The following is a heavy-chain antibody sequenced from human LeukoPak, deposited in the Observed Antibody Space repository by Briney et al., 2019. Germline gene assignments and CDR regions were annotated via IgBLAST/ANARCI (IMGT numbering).Heavy chain of an antibody. J-gene: IGHJ4*02. CDR3: ATSRSWYYFDC. CDR2: ISSSSSYI. CDR1: GFTFSSYS. V-gene: IGHV3-21*01. Sequence: GGSLRLSCATSGFTFSSYSMNWVRQAPGKGLEWVSSISSSSSYIYYADSVKGRFTISRDNAKNSLYLQMNSLRAEDTAVYYCATSRSWYYFDCWGQGTLVTVSS. D-gene: IGHD6-13*01.